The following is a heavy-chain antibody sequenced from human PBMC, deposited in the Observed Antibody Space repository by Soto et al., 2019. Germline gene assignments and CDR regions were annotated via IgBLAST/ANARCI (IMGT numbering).Heavy chain of an antibody. D-gene: IGHD6-6*01. V-gene: IGHV3-9*01. J-gene: IGHJ6*02. CDR1: GFTFDDYA. CDR3: AKGIKWGGQLVLGQYYGMDV. CDR2: ISWGSGRI. Sequence: EVQLVESGGGLEQPGRSLRLSCAASGFTFDDYAMHWVRQAPGKGLEWVAGISWGSGRIDYADSVKGRFTISRDNAKNSLYLQMNSLRAEDTALYYCAKGIKWGGQLVLGQYYGMDVWGQGTTVTVSS.